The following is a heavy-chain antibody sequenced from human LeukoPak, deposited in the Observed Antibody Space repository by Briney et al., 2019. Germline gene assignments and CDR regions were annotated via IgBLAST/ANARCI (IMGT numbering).Heavy chain of an antibody. V-gene: IGHV4-39*01. J-gene: IGHJ4*02. CDR1: GGSISSSSYY. Sequence: SETLSLTCTVSGGSISSSSYYWGWIRQPPGKGLEWIGSIYYSGSTNYNPSLKSRVTISVDTSKNQFSLKLSSVTAADTAVYYCARHGGYSYGPADYWGQGTLVTVSS. CDR3: ARHGGYSYGPADY. CDR2: IYYSGST. D-gene: IGHD5-18*01.